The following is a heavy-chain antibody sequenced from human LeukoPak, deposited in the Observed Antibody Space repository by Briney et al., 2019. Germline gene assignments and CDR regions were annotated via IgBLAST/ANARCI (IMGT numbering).Heavy chain of an antibody. CDR3: AKDRYSSGWYVMAFDI. V-gene: IGHV3-30*02. D-gene: IGHD6-19*01. Sequence: QPGGSLRLSCAASGFTFSSYGMHWVRQAPGKGLEWVAFIRYDGSNKYYADSVKGRFTISRDNSKNTLYLQMSTLRAEDTAVYYCAKDRYSSGWYVMAFDIWGQGTMVTVSS. CDR1: GFTFSSYG. CDR2: IRYDGSNK. J-gene: IGHJ3*02.